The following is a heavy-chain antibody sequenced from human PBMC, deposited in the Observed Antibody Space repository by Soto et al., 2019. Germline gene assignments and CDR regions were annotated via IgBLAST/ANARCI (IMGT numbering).Heavy chain of an antibody. CDR2: ISAYNGNT. Sequence: ASVKVSCKASGFTFTRYGISWVRQAPGQRLERVGWISAYNGNTNYAQKLQGRVTMTTDTSTSTAYMELRSLRSDDTAVYYCARDRLDYDFWSGYYTLDAFDIWGQGTMVTVSS. J-gene: IGHJ3*02. V-gene: IGHV1-18*01. CDR3: ARDRLDYDFWSGYYTLDAFDI. CDR1: GFTFTRYG. D-gene: IGHD3-3*01.